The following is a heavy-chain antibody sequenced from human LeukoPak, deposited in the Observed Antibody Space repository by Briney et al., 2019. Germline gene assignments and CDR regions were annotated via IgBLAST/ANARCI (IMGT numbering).Heavy chain of an antibody. Sequence: GGSLRLSCAASGFTFSSYAMSWVRQAPGKGLEWVSAISGSGGSTYYADSVKGRFTISRDNSKNTLYLQMNSLRAEDTAVYYCAKDGDSSGYYWDYFDYWGQGTLVTVSS. J-gene: IGHJ4*02. CDR2: ISGSGGST. CDR3: AKDGDSSGYYWDYFDY. D-gene: IGHD3-22*01. CDR1: GFTFSSYA. V-gene: IGHV3-23*01.